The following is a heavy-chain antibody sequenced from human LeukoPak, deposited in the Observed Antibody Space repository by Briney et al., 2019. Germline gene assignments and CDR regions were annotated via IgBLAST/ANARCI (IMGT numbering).Heavy chain of an antibody. D-gene: IGHD5-24*01. CDR1: GGTFSSYA. CDR3: AAGRGRWLQFSIDY. J-gene: IGHJ4*02. CDR2: IIPIFGTA. V-gene: IGHV1-69*01. Sequence: SVKVSCKASGGTFSSYAISWVRKAPGQGLEWMGGIIPIFGTANYAQKFQGRVTITADESTSTAYMELSSLRSEDTAVYYCAAGRGRWLQFSIDYWGQGTLVTVSS.